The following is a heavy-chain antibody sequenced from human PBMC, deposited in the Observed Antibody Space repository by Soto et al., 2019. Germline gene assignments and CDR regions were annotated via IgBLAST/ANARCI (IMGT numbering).Heavy chain of an antibody. CDR3: ATDRVQYDFWSGRGRYYYGMDV. CDR2: FDPEDGET. V-gene: IGHV1-24*01. J-gene: IGHJ6*02. Sequence: WASVKVSCKVSGYTLTELSMHWVRQAPGKGLEWMGGFDPEDGETIYAQKFQGRVTMTEDTSTDTAYMELSSLRSEDTAVYYCATDRVQYDFWSGRGRYYYGMDVWGQGTTVTVSS. D-gene: IGHD3-3*01. CDR1: GYTLTELS.